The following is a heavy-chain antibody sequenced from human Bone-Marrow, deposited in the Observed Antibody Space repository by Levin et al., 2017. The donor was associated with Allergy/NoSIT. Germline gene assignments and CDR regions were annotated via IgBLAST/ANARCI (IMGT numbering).Heavy chain of an antibody. D-gene: IGHD6-19*01. CDR2: ISSRGDSL. Sequence: LSLTCVASEFTFRVYSMNWVRQAPGKGLEWISAISSRGDSLYYADTVKGRFTISRDNAKNSVYLQMNSLRVEDTAVYFCARPYSSDWEADAFDLWGQGTMVTVSS. CDR1: EFTFRVYS. CDR3: ARPYSSDWEADAFDL. J-gene: IGHJ3*01. V-gene: IGHV3-21*06.